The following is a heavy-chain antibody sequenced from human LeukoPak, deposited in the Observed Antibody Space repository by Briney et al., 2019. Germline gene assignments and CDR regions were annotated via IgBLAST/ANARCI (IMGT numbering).Heavy chain of an antibody. J-gene: IGHJ6*02. Sequence: GRSLRLSCAASGLTFSSYAMHWVRQAPGKGLEWVAVMSYDGGHKYYADSVKGRFTISRDNSKNTLYLQMKSLRAEDTAVYYCAKGQLVDYGMDVWGQGTTVTVSS. D-gene: IGHD2-15*01. CDR2: MSYDGGHK. V-gene: IGHV3-30*18. CDR1: GLTFSSYA. CDR3: AKGQLVDYGMDV.